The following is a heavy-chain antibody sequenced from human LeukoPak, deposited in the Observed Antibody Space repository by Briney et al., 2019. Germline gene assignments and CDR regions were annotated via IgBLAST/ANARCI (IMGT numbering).Heavy chain of an antibody. D-gene: IGHD3-3*01. CDR3: ARDAPPGNFGVARGSYSYMPV. Sequence: GASVKVSCKASGYTFTSYYMHWVRQAPGQGLEWMGIINPSGGSTSFAQKFQGRVTSTADESTSTAYMELSSRRSEDTDVYYCARDAPPGNFGVARGSYSYMPVWGKGPTLPVP. V-gene: IGHV1-46*01. J-gene: IGHJ6*03. CDR2: INPSGGST. CDR1: GYTFTSYY.